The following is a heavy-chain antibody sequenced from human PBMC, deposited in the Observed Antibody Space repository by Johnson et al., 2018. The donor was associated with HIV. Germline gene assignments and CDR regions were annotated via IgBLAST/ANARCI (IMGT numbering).Heavy chain of an antibody. J-gene: IGHJ3*01. V-gene: IGHV3-30*03. D-gene: IGHD4-11*01. CDR2: ISYDGSDK. CDR1: GFTFRSYG. CDR3: ATTMTTVTLYDALDV. Sequence: QVQLVESGGGLVKPGGSLRLSCAASGFTFRSYGMHWVRQAPGKGLEWVAVISYDGSDKYYVDSVKGRFTISRDNSENTLNLQMNSLRAEDTAVYYCATTMTTVTLYDALDVGGQGTMVTVSS.